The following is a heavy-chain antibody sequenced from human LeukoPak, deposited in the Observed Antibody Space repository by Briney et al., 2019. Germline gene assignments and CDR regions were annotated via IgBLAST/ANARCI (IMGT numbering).Heavy chain of an antibody. CDR3: VRVGTSFDI. D-gene: IGHD7-27*01. J-gene: IGHJ3*02. V-gene: IGHV3-48*01. CDR1: GFTFSSYA. Sequence: GSLRLSCAASGFTFSSYAMHWVRQAPGKGLEWVSYISTNTTTIYYADSVKGRFTISRDNAKNSLYLQMNSLRVEDTAVYYCVRVGTSFDIWGQGTMVTVSS. CDR2: ISTNTTTI.